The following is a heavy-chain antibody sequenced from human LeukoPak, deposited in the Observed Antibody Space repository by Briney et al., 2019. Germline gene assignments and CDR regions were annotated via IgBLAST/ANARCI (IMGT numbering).Heavy chain of an antibody. V-gene: IGHV4-31*03. J-gene: IGHJ5*02. CDR1: GGSISSGGYY. CDR2: IYYSGST. Sequence: PSETLSLTCTVSGGSISSGGYYWSWIRQHPGKGLEWIGYIYYSGSTYYNPSLKSRVTISVDTSKNQFSLKLSSVTAADTAVYYCARARWSGYYMSWFDPWGQGTLVTVSS. CDR3: ARARWSGYYMSWFDP. D-gene: IGHD3-3*01.